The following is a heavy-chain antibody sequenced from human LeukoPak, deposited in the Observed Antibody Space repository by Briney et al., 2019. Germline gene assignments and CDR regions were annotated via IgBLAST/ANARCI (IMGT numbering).Heavy chain of an antibody. CDR3: ARHALKPRGYSYGHIEVYYYMDV. V-gene: IGHV4-39*01. D-gene: IGHD5-18*01. J-gene: IGHJ6*03. CDR1: GGSISSSSYY. Sequence: SETLSLTCTVSGGSISSSSYYWGWIRQPPGKGLEWIGSIYYSGSTYYNPSLKSRVTISVDTSKNQFSLKLSSVTAADTAVYYCARHALKPRGYSYGHIEVYYYMDVWGKGTTVTISS. CDR2: IYYSGST.